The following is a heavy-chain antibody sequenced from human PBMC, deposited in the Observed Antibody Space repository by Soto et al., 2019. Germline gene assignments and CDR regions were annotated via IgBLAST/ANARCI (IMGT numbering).Heavy chain of an antibody. Sequence: QVQLVESGGGVVQPGRSLRLSCAASAFTFSSYVMHWVRQAPGKGLEWVAVISYDGSNKYYADSVKGRFTISRDNSKNTLYMQMNSLRAEDTAVYYCAKVLNVLRYFDWLLSGAYYFDYWGQGTLVTVSS. V-gene: IGHV3-30*18. J-gene: IGHJ4*02. D-gene: IGHD3-9*01. CDR1: AFTFSSYV. CDR2: ISYDGSNK. CDR3: AKVLNVLRYFDWLLSGAYYFDY.